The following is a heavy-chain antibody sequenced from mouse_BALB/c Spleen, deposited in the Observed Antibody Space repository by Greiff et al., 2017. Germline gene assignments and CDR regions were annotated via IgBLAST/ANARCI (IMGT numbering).Heavy chain of an antibody. V-gene: IGHV5-6*01. Sequence: EVQLVESGGGLVKPGGSLKLSCAASGFTFSSYGMSWVRQTPDKRLEWVATISSGGSYTYYPDSVKGRFTISRDNAKNTLYLQMSSLKSEDTAMYYCARRFITTVVAPAGFAYRGQGTLVTVSA. CDR1: GFTFSSYG. J-gene: IGHJ3*01. CDR3: ARRFITTVVAPAGFAY. D-gene: IGHD1-1*01. CDR2: ISSGGSYT.